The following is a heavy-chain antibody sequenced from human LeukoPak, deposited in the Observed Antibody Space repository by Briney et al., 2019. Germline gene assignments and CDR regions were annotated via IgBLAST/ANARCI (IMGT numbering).Heavy chain of an antibody. V-gene: IGHV1-46*01. CDR1: GYTFTSYY. J-gene: IGHJ4*02. CDR3: ARNLNLYDSSGYCDY. D-gene: IGHD3-22*01. CDR2: INPSGGST. Sequence: ASVKVSCKASGYTFTSYYMHWVRLAPGQGLEWMGIINPSGGSTSYAQKFQGRVTMTRDTSTSTVYMELSSLRSEDTAVYYCARNLNLYDSSGYCDYWGQGTLVTVSS.